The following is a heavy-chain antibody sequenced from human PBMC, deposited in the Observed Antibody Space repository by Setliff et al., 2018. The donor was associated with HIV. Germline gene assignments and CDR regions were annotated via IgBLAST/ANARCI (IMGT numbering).Heavy chain of an antibody. CDR3: ARHWYSSSWYHVFDI. J-gene: IGHJ3*02. Sequence: SETLSLTCTVSGGSISSYYWSWIRQPPGKGLEWIGYVYYSGTTNYNPSLKSRVTISVDTSKNQFSLKLSSVTAADTAVYYCARHWYSSSWYHVFDIWGQGTMVT. D-gene: IGHD6-13*01. CDR2: VYYSGTT. CDR1: GGSISSYY. V-gene: IGHV4-59*08.